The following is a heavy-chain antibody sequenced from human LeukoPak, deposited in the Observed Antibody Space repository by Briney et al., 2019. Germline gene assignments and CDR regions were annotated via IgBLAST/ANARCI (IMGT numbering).Heavy chain of an antibody. D-gene: IGHD5-12*01. V-gene: IGHV3-7*03. CDR2: IKKDGSET. J-gene: IGHJ4*02. CDR1: VFTFSTSW. CDR3: ARGRYSGTTYYFDY. Sequence: PGGSLRLSCAASVFTFSTSWMSWVRRVPWKGLEWVVNIKKDGSETYYVDSVKGRFTISRDNAKNSLYLQMNSLRAEDTAMYYCARGRYSGTTYYFDYWGQGTLVTVSS.